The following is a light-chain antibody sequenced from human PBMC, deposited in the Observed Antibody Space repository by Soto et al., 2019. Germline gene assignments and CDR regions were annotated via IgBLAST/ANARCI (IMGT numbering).Light chain of an antibody. CDR1: NSNIGNNY. V-gene: IGLV1-47*01. CDR2: RNN. CDR3: AAWDDSLSVYFV. Sequence: QSVLTQPPSVSAAPGQRVTISCSGSNSNIGNNYVYWYQQLPGTAPKLLIYRNNQRPSGVPDRFSGSKSGTSASLDISGLRSEDEAEYFCAAWDDSLSVYFVFGSGTKLTVL. J-gene: IGLJ1*01.